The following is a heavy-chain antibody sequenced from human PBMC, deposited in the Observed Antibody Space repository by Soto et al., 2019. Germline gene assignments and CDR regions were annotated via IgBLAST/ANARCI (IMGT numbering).Heavy chain of an antibody. J-gene: IGHJ5*02. Sequence: ASVKVSCKACGYTFTSYAMHWVRQAPGQRLEWMGWINAGNGNTKYSQKFQGRVTITRDTSASTAYMELSSLRSEDTAVYYCARDGGYCSGGSCYWWFDPWGQGTLVTVSS. CDR1: GYTFTSYA. V-gene: IGHV1-3*01. D-gene: IGHD2-15*01. CDR3: ARDGGYCSGGSCYWWFDP. CDR2: INAGNGNT.